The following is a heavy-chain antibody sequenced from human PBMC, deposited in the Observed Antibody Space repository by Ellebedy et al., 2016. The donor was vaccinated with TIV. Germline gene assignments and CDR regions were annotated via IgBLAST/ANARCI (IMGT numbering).Heavy chain of an antibody. J-gene: IGHJ4*02. D-gene: IGHD1-26*01. CDR2: ISAYNGNT. CDR1: GYNFNNYG. CDR3: ARRGRKVGASDY. V-gene: IGHV1-18*01. Sequence: AASVKVSCKSSGYNFNNYGITWVRQAPGQGLEWMGWISAYNGNTYYAQSLQGRVTMTADTYTSTSYMELKRLTSDDTAVYYCARRGRKVGASDYWGQGTLVTVSS.